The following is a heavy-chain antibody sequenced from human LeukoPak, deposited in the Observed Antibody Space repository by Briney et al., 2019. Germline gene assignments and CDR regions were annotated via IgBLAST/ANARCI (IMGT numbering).Heavy chain of an antibody. CDR3: ARRGSGWYVDY. CDR2: IYPGDSDT. CDR1: GYTFTSYW. V-gene: IGHV5-51*01. Sequence: GESLKISCKGSGYTFTSYWIGWVRQMPGKGLEWTGIIYPGDSDTRYSPSFQGQVSISVDKSISTAYLQWSSLKASDTAMYYCARRGSGWYVDYWGQGTLVTVSS. J-gene: IGHJ4*02. D-gene: IGHD6-19*01.